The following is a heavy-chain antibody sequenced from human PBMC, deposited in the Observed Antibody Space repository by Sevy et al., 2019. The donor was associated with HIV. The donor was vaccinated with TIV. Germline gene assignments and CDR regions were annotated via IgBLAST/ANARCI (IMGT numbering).Heavy chain of an antibody. J-gene: IGHJ5*02. Sequence: GGSLRLSCAASGFTFSSYGMHWVRQAPGKGLEWVAFIRYDGSNKYYADSVKGRFTISRDNSKNTLFLQMNSLRTEDTAVYYCARGPGVVAVAALNWFDPWGQGTLVTVSS. CDR1: GFTFSSYG. D-gene: IGHD2-15*01. V-gene: IGHV3-30*02. CDR3: ARGPGVVAVAALNWFDP. CDR2: IRYDGSNK.